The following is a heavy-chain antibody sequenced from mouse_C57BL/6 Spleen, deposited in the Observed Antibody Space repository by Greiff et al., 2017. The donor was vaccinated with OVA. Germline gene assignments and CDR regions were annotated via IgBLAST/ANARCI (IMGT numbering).Heavy chain of an antibody. CDR1: GYAFSSSW. CDR3: ARDYYGSSYGYAMDY. J-gene: IGHJ4*01. D-gene: IGHD1-1*01. V-gene: IGHV1-82*01. Sequence: VQLVESGPELVKPGASVKISCKASGYAFSSSWMNWVKQRPGKGLEWIGRIYPGDGDTNYNGKFKGKATLTADKSSSTAYMQLSSLTSEDSAVYFCARDYYGSSYGYAMDYWGQGTSVTVSS. CDR2: IYPGDGDT.